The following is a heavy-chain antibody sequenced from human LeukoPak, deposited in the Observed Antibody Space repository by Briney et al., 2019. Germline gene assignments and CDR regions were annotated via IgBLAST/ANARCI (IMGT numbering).Heavy chain of an antibody. CDR1: GFTFSSYE. CDR2: ISSSGSTI. Sequence: GGSLRLSCAASGFTFSSYEMNWVRQAPGKGLEWVSYISSSGSTIYYADSVKGRFTISRDNSKNTLYLQMNSLRAEDTAVYYCAKDQGMIVASDGFDYWGQGTLVTVSS. V-gene: IGHV3-48*03. J-gene: IGHJ4*02. CDR3: AKDQGMIVASDGFDY. D-gene: IGHD3-22*01.